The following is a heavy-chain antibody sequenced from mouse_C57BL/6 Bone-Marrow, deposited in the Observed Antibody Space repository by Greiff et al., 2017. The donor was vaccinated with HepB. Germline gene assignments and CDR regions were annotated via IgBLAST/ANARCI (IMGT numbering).Heavy chain of an antibody. CDR3: ARRGIYYCGSRGYFDV. V-gene: IGHV5-6*02. D-gene: IGHD1-1*01. J-gene: IGHJ1*03. CDR1: GFTFSSYG. Sequence: EVKLMESGGDLVKPGGSLKLSCAASGFTFSSYGMSWVRQTPDKRLEWVATISSGGSYTYYPDSVKGRFTMSRDNAKNTLYLQMSSLKSEDTAMYYCARRGIYYCGSRGYFDVWGTGTTVTVSS. CDR2: ISSGGSYT.